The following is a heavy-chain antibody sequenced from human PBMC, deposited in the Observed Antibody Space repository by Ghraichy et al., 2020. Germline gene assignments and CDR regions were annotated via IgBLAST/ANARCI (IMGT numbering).Heavy chain of an antibody. Sequence: SETLTLTCTVSGGSISSGGYFWSWLRQHPGKGLEWIGYIYYGGNTYSNPSLKSRVTISVDTSKNQFSLKLSSVTAADTAVYYCAKGGKPVRGVVVPQRSDYYGLDVWGQGTTVTVSS. CDR2: IYYGGNT. CDR1: GGSISSGGYF. CDR3: AKGGKPVRGVVVPQRSDYYGLDV. D-gene: IGHD3-10*01. J-gene: IGHJ6*02. V-gene: IGHV4-31*03.